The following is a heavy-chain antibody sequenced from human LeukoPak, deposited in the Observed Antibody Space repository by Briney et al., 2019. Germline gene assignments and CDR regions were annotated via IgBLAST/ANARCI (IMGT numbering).Heavy chain of an antibody. D-gene: IGHD2-2*02. Sequence: GGSLRLSCVASGFTFSTYGMHWVRQAPGKGLEWVAVMSHDGSIEKYAGSVKGRFTISRDNSKNTLYLQMNSLRAEDTAVYYCAREDCSSTSCYTIWGYYYYGMDVWGQGTTVTVSS. J-gene: IGHJ6*02. CDR1: GFTFSTYG. CDR2: MSHDGSIE. V-gene: IGHV3-30*03. CDR3: AREDCSSTSCYTIWGYYYYGMDV.